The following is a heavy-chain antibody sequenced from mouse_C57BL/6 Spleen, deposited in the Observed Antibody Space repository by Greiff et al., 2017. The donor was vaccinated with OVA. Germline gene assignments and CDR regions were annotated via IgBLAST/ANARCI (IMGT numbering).Heavy chain of an antibody. V-gene: IGHV1-69*01. J-gene: IGHJ4*01. CDR3: ARGNYFFYAMDY. CDR2: IDPSDSYT. Sequence: QVQLKQPGAELVMPGASVKLSCKASGYTFTSYWMHWVKQRPGQGLEWIGEIDPSDSYTNYNQKFKGKSTLTVDKSSSTAYMQLSSLTSEDSAVYYCARGNYFFYAMDYWGQGTSVTVSS. CDR1: GYTFTSYW. D-gene: IGHD2-1*01.